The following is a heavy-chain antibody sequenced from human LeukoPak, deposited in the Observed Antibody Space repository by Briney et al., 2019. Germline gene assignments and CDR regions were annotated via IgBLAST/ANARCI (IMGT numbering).Heavy chain of an antibody. V-gene: IGHV5-51*01. D-gene: IGHD6-6*01. J-gene: IGHJ4*02. CDR1: GYTFTNYW. CDR2: IYPGDSHT. Sequence: GESLKISCKGSGYTFTNYWIAWVRQMPGKGLECMGTIYPGDSHTRYSPSFQGQVTISADKSISTAYLQWSSLKASDTAMYYCARHRSSSYYFDYWGQGTLVTVSP. CDR3: ARHRSSSYYFDY.